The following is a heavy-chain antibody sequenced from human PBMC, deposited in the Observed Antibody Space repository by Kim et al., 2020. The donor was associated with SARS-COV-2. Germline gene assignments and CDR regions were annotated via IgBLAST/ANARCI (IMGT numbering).Heavy chain of an antibody. CDR3: AKNIVVVPAAIAWDYYGMDV. CDR2: INPSGGST. CDR1: GYTFTSYY. V-gene: IGHV1-46*01. J-gene: IGHJ6*02. Sequence: ASVKVSCKASGYTFTSYYMHWVRQAPGQGLEWMGIINPSGGSTSYAQKFQGRVTMTRDTSTSTVYMELSSLRSEDTAVYYCAKNIVVVPAAIAWDYYGMDVGGQGTTVTVS. D-gene: IGHD2-2*02.